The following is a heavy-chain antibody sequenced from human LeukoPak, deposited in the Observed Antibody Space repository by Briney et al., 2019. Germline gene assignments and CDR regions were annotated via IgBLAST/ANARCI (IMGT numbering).Heavy chain of an antibody. D-gene: IGHD1-26*01. J-gene: IGHJ5*02. V-gene: IGHV4-59*08. CDR2: IYYSGST. Sequence: GSLRLSCAASGFTFDDYGMSWVRQAPGKGLEWIGYIYYSGSTNYNPSLKSRVTISVDTSKNQFSLKLSSVTAADTAVYYCARHDPGIVGATNDGFDPWGQGTLVTVSS. CDR3: ARHDPGIVGATNDGFDP. CDR1: GFTFDDYG.